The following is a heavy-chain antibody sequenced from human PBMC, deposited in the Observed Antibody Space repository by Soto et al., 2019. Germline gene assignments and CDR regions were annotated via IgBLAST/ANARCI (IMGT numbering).Heavy chain of an antibody. D-gene: IGHD2-21*01. J-gene: IGHJ4*02. CDR1: GYTFTSLD. Sequence: QVQLVQSGAEVKKPGASVKVSCKASGYTFTSLDINWVRQAAGQGLEWMGYMNPDSGKTVYAQKFQGRVTMTSDTSMTTAYMELSSLTSDDTAMYYCATELLHVDSWGQGTLVTVSS. CDR2: MNPDSGKT. V-gene: IGHV1-8*01. CDR3: ATELLHVDS.